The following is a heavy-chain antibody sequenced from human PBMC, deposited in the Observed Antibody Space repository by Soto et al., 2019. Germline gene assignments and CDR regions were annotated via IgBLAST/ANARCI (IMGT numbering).Heavy chain of an antibody. CDR3: AKIRAAGRDAFDI. D-gene: IGHD6-13*01. J-gene: IGHJ3*02. Sequence: GGSLRLSWAASGFTFSSYAMSWVRQAPGKGLEWVSAISGSGGSTYYADSVKGRFTISRDNSKNTLYLQMNSLRAEDTAVYYCAKIRAAGRDAFDIWGQGTMVTVSS. CDR1: GFTFSSYA. V-gene: IGHV3-23*01. CDR2: ISGSGGST.